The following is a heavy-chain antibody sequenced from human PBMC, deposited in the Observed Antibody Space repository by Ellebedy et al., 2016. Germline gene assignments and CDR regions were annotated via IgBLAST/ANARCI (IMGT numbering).Heavy chain of an antibody. Sequence: ASVKVSCKASGYTFTSYDINWVRQATGQGLEWMGWMNPNSGNTGYAQKFQGRVTMTRNTSISTAYMELSSLRSEDTAVYYCARVMWGGYDPDFDYWGQGTLVTVSS. J-gene: IGHJ4*02. CDR3: ARVMWGGYDPDFDY. V-gene: IGHV1-8*01. CDR1: GYTFTSYD. CDR2: MNPNSGNT. D-gene: IGHD5-12*01.